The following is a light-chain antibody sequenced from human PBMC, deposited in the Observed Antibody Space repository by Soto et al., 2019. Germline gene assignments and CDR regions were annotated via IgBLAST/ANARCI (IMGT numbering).Light chain of an antibody. Sequence: EIVMTQSPATLSVSPGERATLSCRASQSVSSYLAWYQQKPGQAPRLLIYGASTRATGIPARFSGSGSGTDFILTISSLQSEDSAVYYCQQYNNWPRTFGQGTKVDIK. CDR2: GAS. V-gene: IGKV3-15*01. CDR3: QQYNNWPRT. CDR1: QSVSSY. J-gene: IGKJ1*01.